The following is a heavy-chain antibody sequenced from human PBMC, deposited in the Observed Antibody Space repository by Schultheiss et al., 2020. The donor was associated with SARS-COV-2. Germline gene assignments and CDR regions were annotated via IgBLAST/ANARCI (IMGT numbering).Heavy chain of an antibody. CDR1: GFTFSDYY. Sequence: GGSLRLSCAASGFTFSDYYMSWIRQAPGKGLEWVSAISGSGGSTYYADSVKGRFTISRDNSKNTLYLQMNSLRAEDTAVYYCARELAYCSSTSCYFEGFDYWGQGTLVTVSS. CDR2: ISGSGGST. J-gene: IGHJ4*02. CDR3: ARELAYCSSTSCYFEGFDY. V-gene: IGHV3-23*01. D-gene: IGHD2-2*01.